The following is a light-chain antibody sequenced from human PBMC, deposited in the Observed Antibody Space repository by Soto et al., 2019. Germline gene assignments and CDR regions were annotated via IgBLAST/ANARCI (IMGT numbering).Light chain of an antibody. J-gene: IGKJ1*01. CDR3: QQYNDYFRT. CDR1: QSISNW. CDR2: KAS. Sequence: DIQMTQSPSTVSASVGDRVTITCRASQSISNWLAWYQQKPGKAPKLLIYKASSLESGVPSRFSGSGSGTEFTLTISSLQPYDFATYYCQQYNDYFRTFGQGTKVES. V-gene: IGKV1-5*03.